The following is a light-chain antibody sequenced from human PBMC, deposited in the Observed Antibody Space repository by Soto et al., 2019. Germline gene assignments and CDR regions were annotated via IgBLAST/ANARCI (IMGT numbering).Light chain of an antibody. CDR2: GAS. Sequence: EIVLTQSPGTLSLSPGERATLSCRASQSVSSSYLAWYQQKPGQAPRLLIYGASSRATGIPDRFSGSGSGKDCTLTIGRLEPEDCAVYYCQQDGSSPGTFGQGTKVEIK. CDR3: QQDGSSPGT. CDR1: QSVSSSY. J-gene: IGKJ1*01. V-gene: IGKV3-20*01.